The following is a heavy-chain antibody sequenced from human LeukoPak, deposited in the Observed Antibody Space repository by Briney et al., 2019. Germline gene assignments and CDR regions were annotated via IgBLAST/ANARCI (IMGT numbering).Heavy chain of an antibody. Sequence: GGSLRHSCAASGFTFSSYWMHWVRQAPGKGLVWVSRINSDGSSTSHADSVKGRFTISRDNAKNTLYLQMNSLRAEDTAVYYCARVGGSGSYPQYYYYMDVWGKGTTVTISS. J-gene: IGHJ6*03. CDR2: INSDGSST. V-gene: IGHV3-74*01. CDR1: GFTFSSYW. CDR3: ARVGGSGSYPQYYYYMDV. D-gene: IGHD3-10*01.